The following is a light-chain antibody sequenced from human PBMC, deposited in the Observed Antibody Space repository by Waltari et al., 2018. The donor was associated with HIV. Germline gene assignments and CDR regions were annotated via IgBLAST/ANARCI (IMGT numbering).Light chain of an antibody. CDR2: EVS. CDR3: SSYTSSSTRV. CDR1: SRDVGGYNY. J-gene: IGLJ3*02. V-gene: IGLV2-14*01. Sequence: QSALTQPAPVSGSPGQSITLPCTGTSRDVGGYNYVSWYQQHPGKAPKLMIYEVSNRPSGVSNRFSGSKSGNTASLTISGLQAEDEADYYCSSYTSSSTRVFGGGTNLTVL.